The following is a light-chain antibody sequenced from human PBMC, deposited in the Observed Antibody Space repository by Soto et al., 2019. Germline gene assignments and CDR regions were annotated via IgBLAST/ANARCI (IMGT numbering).Light chain of an antibody. Sequence: DIQMTQSPSTLSATEGDRVTITCRASQSISSWLAWYQQKPGKAPKLLIYKASSLESGVPSRFSGSGSGTEFTLTISSLQPDDFATYYCQQYNSGGFTFGPGTKVDIK. CDR2: KAS. V-gene: IGKV1-5*03. CDR3: QQYNSGGFT. CDR1: QSISSW. J-gene: IGKJ3*01.